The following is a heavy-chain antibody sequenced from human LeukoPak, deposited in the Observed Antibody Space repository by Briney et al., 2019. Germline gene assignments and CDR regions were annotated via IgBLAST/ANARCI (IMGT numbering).Heavy chain of an antibody. CDR3: ARRREGVSWFDP. D-gene: IGHD1-26*01. CDR1: GGSFSGYY. Sequence: SETLSLTCAVYGGSFSGYYWSWIRQPPGKGLEWIALINYNGRTFNNPSLKSRVAISTDTSSNQFSLMLTSVAAADTAVYYCARRREGVSWFDPWGQGTLVTVSS. J-gene: IGHJ5*02. CDR2: INYNGRT. V-gene: IGHV4-34*01.